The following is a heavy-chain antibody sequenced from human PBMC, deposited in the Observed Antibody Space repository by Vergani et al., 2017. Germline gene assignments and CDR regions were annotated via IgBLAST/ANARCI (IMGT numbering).Heavy chain of an antibody. J-gene: IGHJ4*02. CDR1: GYSFTSNW. CDR3: ARWGETGTTSPYFDY. V-gene: IGHV5-10-1*03. Sequence: EVQLVQSGAEVKMPGESLRISCKRSGYSFTSNWISWVRQMPGKGLEWMGRIEPSDSYTNYSPSFQGHVTISADKSISTAYLQWSSLKASDTAMYYCARWGETGTTSPYFDYWGQGTLVTVSS. CDR2: IEPSDSYT. D-gene: IGHD1-7*01.